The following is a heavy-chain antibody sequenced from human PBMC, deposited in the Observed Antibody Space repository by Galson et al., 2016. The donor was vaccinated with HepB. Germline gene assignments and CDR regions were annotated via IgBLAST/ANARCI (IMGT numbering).Heavy chain of an antibody. CDR2: INPYNGHT. CDR3: ARGVELWQRDAPSRYYYYGMEV. D-gene: IGHD3-10*01. Sequence: SVKVSCKASGYNFTSYGINWVRQAPGQGLEWMGWINPYNGHTKCAQRFQGTVTMTTDTSTSTAYMELKSLRSDDTAVYYWARGVELWQRDAPSRYYYYGMEVWGQGTTVTVSS. J-gene: IGHJ6*02. V-gene: IGHV1-18*01. CDR1: GYNFTSYG.